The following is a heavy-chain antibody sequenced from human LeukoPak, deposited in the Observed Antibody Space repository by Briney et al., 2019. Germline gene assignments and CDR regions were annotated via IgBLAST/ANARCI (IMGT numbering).Heavy chain of an antibody. Sequence: GGSLRLSCAASGFTFSSYAMSWVRQAPGKGLEWVAVIWYDGSNKYYADSVKGRFTISRDNSKNTLYLQMNSLRAEDTAVYYCARDRIPYAFGNPWWFDPWGQGTLVTVSS. CDR2: IWYDGSNK. D-gene: IGHD2-2*01. J-gene: IGHJ5*02. CDR3: ARDRIPYAFGNPWWFDP. CDR1: GFTFSSYA. V-gene: IGHV3-33*08.